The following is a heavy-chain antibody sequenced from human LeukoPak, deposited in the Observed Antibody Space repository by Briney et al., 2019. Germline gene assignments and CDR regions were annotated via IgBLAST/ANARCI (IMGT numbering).Heavy chain of an antibody. CDR2: IIPILGIA. V-gene: IGHV1-69*04. CDR3: AGPRGDYYFDY. D-gene: IGHD2-21*02. J-gene: IGHJ4*02. CDR1: GGTFSSYA. Sequence: GASVKVSCKASGGTFSSYAIIWVRQAPGQGLEWMGRIIPILGIANYAQKFQGRVTITADKSTSTAYMELSSLRSEDTAVYYCAGPRGDYYFDYWGQGTLVTVSS.